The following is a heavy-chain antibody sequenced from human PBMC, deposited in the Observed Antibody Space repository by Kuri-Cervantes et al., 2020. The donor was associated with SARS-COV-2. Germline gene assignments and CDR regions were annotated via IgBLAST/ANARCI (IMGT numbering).Heavy chain of an antibody. J-gene: IGHJ4*02. D-gene: IGHD3-16*01. CDR2: LYYSGST. CDR3: ATRSAGGIDY. V-gene: IGHV4-59*12. Sequence: ESLKISCTVSGGSISSYYWSWIRQPPGKGLEWIGYLYYSGSTNSNPSLKSRVTISVDTSKNQFSLKLNTVTAADTAVYYCATRSAGGIDYWGQGTLVTVSS. CDR1: GGSISSYY.